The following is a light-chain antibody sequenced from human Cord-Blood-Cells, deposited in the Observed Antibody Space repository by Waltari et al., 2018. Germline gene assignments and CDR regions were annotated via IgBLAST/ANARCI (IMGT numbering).Light chain of an antibody. J-gene: IGKJ5*01. Sequence: IVLTQSLATRSFAPGERATLPCRASQSVSSYLAWYQQKPGQAPRLLIYDAANRATGIPARFSGSGCGTEFTLTISSIEPEDFAVYYCQQRSNWTPITFGQGTRLEIK. CDR1: QSVSSY. CDR3: QQRSNWTPIT. CDR2: DAA. V-gene: IGKV3-11*01.